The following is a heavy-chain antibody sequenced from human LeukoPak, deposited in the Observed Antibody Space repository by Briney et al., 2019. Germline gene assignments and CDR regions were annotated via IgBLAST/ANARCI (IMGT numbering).Heavy chain of an antibody. CDR1: GFTFSSYG. D-gene: IGHD1-26*01. V-gene: IGHV3-33*06. CDR2: IWYDGSNK. J-gene: IGHJ4*02. Sequence: GGSLRLSCAASGFTFSSYGMHWVRQAPGKGLEWVAVIWYDGSNKYYADSVKGRFTISRDNSKNTLYLQMNSLRAEDTAVYYCAKALDGGATTPDHWGQGTLVSVSS. CDR3: AKALDGGATTPDH.